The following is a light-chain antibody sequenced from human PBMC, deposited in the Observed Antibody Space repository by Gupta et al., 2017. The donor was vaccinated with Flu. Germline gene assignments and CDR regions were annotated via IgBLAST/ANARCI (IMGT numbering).Light chain of an antibody. CDR1: SSTIGSNY. CDR2: EDN. Sequence: QSVLTQPPSVSAAPGQKVSISCSGSSSTIGSNYVSWYKQLPGTAPKFLIFEDNKRPSGIPDRFSGSKSGTSATLGITGLQTGDEADYFCGTWDTTLGTFVFGTGTKLTVL. V-gene: IGLV1-51*02. J-gene: IGLJ1*01. CDR3: GTWDTTLGTFV.